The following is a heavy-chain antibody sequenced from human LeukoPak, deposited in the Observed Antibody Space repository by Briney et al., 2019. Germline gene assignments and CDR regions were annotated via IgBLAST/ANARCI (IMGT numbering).Heavy chain of an antibody. J-gene: IGHJ3*02. V-gene: IGHV3-30*03. D-gene: IGHD5-24*01. CDR3: ARDQRWEGAFDI. CDR2: ISYDGSNK. CDR1: GFTFSSYG. Sequence: PGGSLRLSCAASGFTFSSYGMHWVRQAPGKGLEWVAVISYDGSNKYYADSVKGRFTISRDNSKNTLYLQMNSLRAEDTAVYYCARDQRWEGAFDIWGQGTMVTVSS.